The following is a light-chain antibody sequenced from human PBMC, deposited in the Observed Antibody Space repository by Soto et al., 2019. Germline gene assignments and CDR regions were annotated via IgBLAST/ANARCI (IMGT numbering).Light chain of an antibody. CDR3: QQSYSAPWT. CDR1: QSISTY. J-gene: IGKJ1*01. V-gene: IGKV1-39*01. CDR2: DAS. Sequence: DIQMTQSPSSLAASVGARVTITCRASQSISTYLNWYQQKPGKAPKVLIFDASRLQSGVASRFSGSGSRTDFTLTISSLQPEDSATYYCQQSYSAPWTFGQGTKVQVK.